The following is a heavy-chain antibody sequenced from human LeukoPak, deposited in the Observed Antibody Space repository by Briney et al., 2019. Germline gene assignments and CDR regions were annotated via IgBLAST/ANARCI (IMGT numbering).Heavy chain of an antibody. J-gene: IGHJ5*02. Sequence: GASVKVSCKASGGTFSSYAISWVRQAPGQGLEWMGGIIPIFGTANYAQKFQGRVTITTDESTSTAYMEPSSLRSEDTAVYYCARASLGTTNQNWFDPWGQGTLVTVSS. D-gene: IGHD1-1*01. CDR2: IIPIFGTA. CDR1: GGTFSSYA. CDR3: ARASLGTTNQNWFDP. V-gene: IGHV1-69*05.